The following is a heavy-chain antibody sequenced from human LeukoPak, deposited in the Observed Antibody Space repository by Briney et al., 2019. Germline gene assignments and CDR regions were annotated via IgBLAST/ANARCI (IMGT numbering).Heavy chain of an antibody. Sequence: PSQTLSLTCAVSGGSISSGGYSWGWIRQPPGKGLEWIGYIYHSGSTYYNPSLKSRVTISVDRSKNQFSLKLSSVTAADTAVYYCARGDYGDLYFDYWGQGTLVTVSS. CDR2: IYHSGST. V-gene: IGHV4-30-2*01. CDR3: ARGDYGDLYFDY. CDR1: GGSISSGGYS. D-gene: IGHD4-17*01. J-gene: IGHJ4*02.